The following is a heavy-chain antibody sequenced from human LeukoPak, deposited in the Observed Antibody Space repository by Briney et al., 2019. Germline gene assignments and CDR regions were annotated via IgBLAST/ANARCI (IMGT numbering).Heavy chain of an antibody. V-gene: IGHV4-59*12. J-gene: IGHJ3*02. Sequence: PSETLSLTCTVSGGSWSWIRQPPGKGLEWIGYIYYRSTNYNPSLKSRVTISIDTSKNQFSLKLSSVTAADTAVYYCARDHRRMGYYDSSGYYAYDAFDIWGQGTMVTVSS. CDR1: GGS. CDR2: IYYRST. D-gene: IGHD3-22*01. CDR3: ARDHRRMGYYDSSGYYAYDAFDI.